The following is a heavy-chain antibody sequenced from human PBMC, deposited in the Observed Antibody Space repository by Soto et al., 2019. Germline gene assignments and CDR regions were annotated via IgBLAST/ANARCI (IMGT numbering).Heavy chain of an antibody. CDR2: IYHSGTT. D-gene: IGHD4-17*01. CDR3: ARAHYGDYGYGMDV. CDR1: GGSISSCGYS. V-gene: IGHV4-30-2*01. J-gene: IGHJ6*02. Sequence: SETLSLTCAVSGGSISSCGYSWSWIRQPPGKGLEWIGYIYHSGTTYYNPSLKSRVTISVDRSKNQFSLKLSSVTAADTAVYYCARAHYGDYGYGMDVWGQGTTVTVSS.